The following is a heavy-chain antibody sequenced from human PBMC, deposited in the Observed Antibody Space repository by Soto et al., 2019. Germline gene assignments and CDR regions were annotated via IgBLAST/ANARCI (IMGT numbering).Heavy chain of an antibody. Sequence: QLQLQESGPGLVKPSETLSLTCTVSGGSISSSSYYWGWIRQPPGKGLEWIGSIYYSGSTYYNPSLKSRVTIAVDTSKNHFSLKLSSVTAADTAVYYCARHREYSGYEVFDYWGQGTLVTVSS. CDR2: IYYSGST. J-gene: IGHJ4*02. CDR1: GGSISSSSYY. D-gene: IGHD5-12*01. V-gene: IGHV4-39*01. CDR3: ARHREYSGYEVFDY.